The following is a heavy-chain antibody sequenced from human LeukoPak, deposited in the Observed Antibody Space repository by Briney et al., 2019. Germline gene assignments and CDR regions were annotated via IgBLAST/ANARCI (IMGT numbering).Heavy chain of an antibody. V-gene: IGHV4-59*08. CDR3: ARRWRRSSNFYYFDY. CDR2: ISYTGTT. CDR1: GGSITSYY. J-gene: IGHJ4*02. D-gene: IGHD6-13*01. Sequence: SETLSLTCTVSGGSITSYYWSWIRQPPGKGLEWIGYISYTGTTNYVPSLKSRVTISADTSKNQFSLKLSSVTAADTAVYYCARRWRRSSNFYYFDYWGQGALVTVSS.